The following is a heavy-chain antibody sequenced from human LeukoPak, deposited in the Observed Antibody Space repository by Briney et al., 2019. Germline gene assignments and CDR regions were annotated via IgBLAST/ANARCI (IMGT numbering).Heavy chain of an antibody. CDR2: INHSGST. D-gene: IGHD3-10*01. J-gene: IGHJ4*02. Sequence: KASETLSLTCAVYGGSFSGYYWSWIRQPPGKGLEWIGEINHSGSTNYNPSLKSRVTISVDTSKNQFSLKLSSVTAVDTAVYYCARRYYGSGSYGHWGQGTLVTVSS. CDR3: ARRYYGSGSYGH. CDR1: GGSFSGYY. V-gene: IGHV4-34*01.